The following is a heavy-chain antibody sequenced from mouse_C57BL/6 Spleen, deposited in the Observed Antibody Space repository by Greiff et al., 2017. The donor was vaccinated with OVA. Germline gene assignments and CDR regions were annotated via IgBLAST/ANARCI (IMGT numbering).Heavy chain of an antibody. CDR2: IYPGDGDT. Sequence: VQLVESGPELVKPGASVKISCKASGYAFSSSWMNWVKQRPGKGLEWIGRIYPGDGDTNYNGKFKGKATLTADKSSSTAYMQLSSLTSEDSAVYFCARDYYGSSYYWYFDVWGTGTTVTVSS. CDR1: GYAFSSSW. J-gene: IGHJ1*03. V-gene: IGHV1-82*01. D-gene: IGHD1-1*01. CDR3: ARDYYGSSYYWYFDV.